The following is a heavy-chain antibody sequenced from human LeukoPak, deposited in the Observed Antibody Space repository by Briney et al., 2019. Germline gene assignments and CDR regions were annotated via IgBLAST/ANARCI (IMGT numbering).Heavy chain of an antibody. CDR3: ARESIVVVPTTMDDASDI. CDR1: GFTFSHYY. J-gene: IGHJ3*02. Sequence: PGGSPRLSCAASGFTFSHYYMSWVRQAPGKGLEWVANIKQDGSEQFYLDSVKGRFTISRDNAKNALYLQMHSLRVEDTAVYYCARESIVVVPTTMDDASDIWGQGTMVTVSS. CDR2: IKQDGSEQ. D-gene: IGHD2-2*01. V-gene: IGHV3-7*01.